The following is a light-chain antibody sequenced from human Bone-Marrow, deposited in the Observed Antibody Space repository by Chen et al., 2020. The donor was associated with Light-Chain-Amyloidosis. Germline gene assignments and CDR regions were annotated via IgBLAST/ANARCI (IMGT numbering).Light chain of an antibody. CDR3: YSTDSDGDLRV. V-gene: IGLV3-10*01. CDR1: ALSKKY. J-gene: IGLJ3*02. CDR2: EDS. Sequence: SYELKQPPSVSVSPGQTASIPCSGDALSKKYAYWYQQKSGQVPVLVMYEDSKRPSGIPERFSGSSSGTTATLTLSGAQVEDEGDYYCYSTDSDGDLRVFGGGTKLTVL.